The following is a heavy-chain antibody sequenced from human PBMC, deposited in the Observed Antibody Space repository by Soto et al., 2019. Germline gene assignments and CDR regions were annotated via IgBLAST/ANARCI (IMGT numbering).Heavy chain of an antibody. CDR3: AKDSGRGSADYYFDY. CDR1: EFTFRNFG. CDR2: ISYDGGDT. J-gene: IGHJ4*02. Sequence: GGSLRLSCAASEFTFRNFGMHWVRQAPGKGLEWVAVISYDGGDTYSADSVKGRFTISRDNSKNTLFLQMNSRRAEDTAVYYCAKDSGRGSADYYFDYWGRGTLVTVSS. V-gene: IGHV3-30*18. D-gene: IGHD3-10*01.